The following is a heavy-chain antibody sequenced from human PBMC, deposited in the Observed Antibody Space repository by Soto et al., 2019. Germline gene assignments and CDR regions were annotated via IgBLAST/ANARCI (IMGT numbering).Heavy chain of an antibody. D-gene: IGHD3-22*01. V-gene: IGHV3-48*03. J-gene: IGHJ4*02. CDR3: ARNGYYYDSSGYYPLDY. CDR2: IGSSGSTI. CDR1: GFTFSSYE. Sequence: PGGSLRLSCAASGFTFSSYEMNWVRQAPGKGLEWVSYIGSSGSTIYYADSVKGRFTISRDNAQNSLYLQMNSLRAEDTAVYYCARNGYYYDSSGYYPLDYWGQGTLVTVSS.